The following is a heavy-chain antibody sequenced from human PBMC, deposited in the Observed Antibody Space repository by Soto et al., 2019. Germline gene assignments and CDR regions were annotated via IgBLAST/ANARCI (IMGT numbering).Heavy chain of an antibody. V-gene: IGHV3-7*01. J-gene: IGHJ4*02. CDR3: TRDLSSSSAY. CDR2: IKQDGSEE. D-gene: IGHD6-6*01. CDR1: GFSIRSDW. Sequence: VGSLRLSCAASGFSIRSDWMGCPRQAPGKGLEYVANIKQDGSEEYCVESVRGRLTFSRDNAKNPLSLQMNNLRAEDTAVYYCTRDLSSSSAYWGRGTRVTV.